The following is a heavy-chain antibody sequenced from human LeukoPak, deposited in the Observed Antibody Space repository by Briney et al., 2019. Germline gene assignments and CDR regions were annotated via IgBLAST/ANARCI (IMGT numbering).Heavy chain of an antibody. CDR1: GDSLSRNSAA. V-gene: IGHV6-1*01. CDR2: TYYRSKWYN. CDR3: ATSSSSWYFRFDP. D-gene: IGHD6-13*01. Sequence: SQTLSLTCAISGDSLSRNSAAWDWIRQSPSRGLEWLGRTYYRSKWYNDYAVSVKSRITINPDTSKNQFSLQLNSVTPEDTAVYYGATSSSSWYFRFDPWGQGTLVTVSS. J-gene: IGHJ5*02.